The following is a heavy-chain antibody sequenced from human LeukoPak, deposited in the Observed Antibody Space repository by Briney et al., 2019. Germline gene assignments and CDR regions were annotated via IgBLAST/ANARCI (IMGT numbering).Heavy chain of an antibody. Sequence: GSSVKVSCKASGGTFSSYAISWVRQAPGQGLEWMGGIIPIFGTANYAQKFQGRVTITADESTSTAYMELSSLRSEDTAVYYCATRLPAVNYYYYMDVWGKGTTVTVSS. CDR3: ATRLPAVNYYYYMDV. CDR1: GGTFSSYA. V-gene: IGHV1-69*01. CDR2: IIPIFGTA. D-gene: IGHD2-2*01. J-gene: IGHJ6*03.